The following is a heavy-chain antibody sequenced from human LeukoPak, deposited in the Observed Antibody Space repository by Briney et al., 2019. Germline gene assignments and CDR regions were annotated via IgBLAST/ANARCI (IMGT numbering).Heavy chain of an antibody. CDR2: IYYSGST. J-gene: IGHJ4*02. D-gene: IGHD3-9*01. CDR3: ERGDDILTGYRSVTFDY. V-gene: IGHV4-59*08. CDR1: GGSISSYY. Sequence: SETLSLTCTVSGGSISSYYWSWIRQPPGKGLEWIGYIYYSGSTNYNPSLKSRVTISVDTSKNQFSLKLSSVTAADTAVYYCERGDDILTGYRSVTFDYWGQGTLVTVSS.